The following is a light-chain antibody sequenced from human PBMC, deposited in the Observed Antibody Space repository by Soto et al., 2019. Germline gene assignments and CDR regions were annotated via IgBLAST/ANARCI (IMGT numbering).Light chain of an antibody. Sequence: DIQITQSPSSLSASVGDRVTITCRASQSVSDFLNWYQQIPGRAPEVLIYGASTLQSGITSRFSGSGSGTHVTLTINNLQPEDFGIYYCQQSYSPPYTFGQGTRLEIK. J-gene: IGKJ2*01. CDR3: QQSYSPPYT. CDR2: GAS. CDR1: QSVSDF. V-gene: IGKV1-39*01.